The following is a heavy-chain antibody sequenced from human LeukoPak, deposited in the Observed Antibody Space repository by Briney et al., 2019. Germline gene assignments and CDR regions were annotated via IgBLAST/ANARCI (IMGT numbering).Heavy chain of an antibody. CDR3: AKAAGDLPDDY. Sequence: GGSLRLSCAASGFTFSSYSMHWVRQAPGKGLEWVAVISYDGSNKHYADSVKGRFTISRDDSKNTLFLQMNGLRAEDTAVYYCAKAAGDLPDDYWGQGTLVTVSS. CDR1: GFTFSSYS. J-gene: IGHJ4*02. D-gene: IGHD3-10*01. CDR2: ISYDGSNK. V-gene: IGHV3-30-3*01.